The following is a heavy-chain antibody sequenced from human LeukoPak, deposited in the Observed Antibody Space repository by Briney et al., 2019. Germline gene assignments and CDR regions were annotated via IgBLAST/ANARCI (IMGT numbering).Heavy chain of an antibody. CDR3: ARASGSYGEYFDY. J-gene: IGHJ4*02. Sequence: ASVKVSCKASGYTLTGYYMHWVRQAPGQGLEWMGWINPNSGGTNYAQKFQGRVTMTRDTSISTAYMELSRLRSDDTAVYYCARASGSYGEYFDYWGQGTLVTVSS. CDR1: GYTLTGYY. CDR2: INPNSGGT. D-gene: IGHD1-26*01. V-gene: IGHV1-2*02.